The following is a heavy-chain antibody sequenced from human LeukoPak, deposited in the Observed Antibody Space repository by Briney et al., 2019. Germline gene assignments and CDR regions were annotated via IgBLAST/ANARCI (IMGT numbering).Heavy chain of an antibody. J-gene: IGHJ4*02. CDR2: IYHSGST. Sequence: SETLSLTCTVSGGSISSYYWSWIRQPPGKGLEWIGYIYHSGSTKYNPSLKSRVTISVDTSKNQFSLKLSSVTAADTAVYYCARVGNYRGTPFDFDYWGQGTLVTVSS. V-gene: IGHV4-59*01. CDR3: ARVGNYRGTPFDFDY. CDR1: GGSISSYY. D-gene: IGHD3-16*02.